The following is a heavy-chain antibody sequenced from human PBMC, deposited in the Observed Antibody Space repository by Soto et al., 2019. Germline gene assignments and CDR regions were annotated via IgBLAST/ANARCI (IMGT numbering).Heavy chain of an antibody. V-gene: IGHV3-33*01. D-gene: IGHD6-6*01. CDR1: GFTFSSYG. CDR2: IWDDGSNK. CDR3: ARPPVPKIYWYFDL. Sequence: QGQLGESGGGVVQPGRSLRLSCVASGFTFSSYGIHWVRQAPGKVLEWVAVIWDDGSNKYYADSVKGRFTISRDNSKNTLYLQMNSLRPEDTAVYYCARPPVPKIYWYFDLWGRGTLGTVSS. J-gene: IGHJ2*01.